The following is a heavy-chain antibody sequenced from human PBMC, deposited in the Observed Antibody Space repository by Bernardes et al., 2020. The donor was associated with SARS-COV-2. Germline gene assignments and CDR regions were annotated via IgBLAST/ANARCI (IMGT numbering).Heavy chain of an antibody. CDR2: ISWSSGSI. Sequence: GGSLRLSCAASGFTFDDYAMHWVQQAPGKGLEWVSGISWSSGSIGYADSVKGRFTISRDNAKNSLYLQMNSLRAEDTALYYCAKLPEQLVDWYFDLWGRGTLVTVSS. J-gene: IGHJ2*01. CDR3: AKLPEQLVDWYFDL. V-gene: IGHV3-9*01. CDR1: GFTFDDYA. D-gene: IGHD6-13*01.